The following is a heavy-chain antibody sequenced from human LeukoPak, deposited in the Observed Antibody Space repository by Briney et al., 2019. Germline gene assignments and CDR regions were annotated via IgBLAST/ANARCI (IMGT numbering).Heavy chain of an antibody. V-gene: IGHV4-59*12. CDR3: ARLHGLSQLVRNYRNWFDP. CDR2: IYYSGST. CDR1: GDSISGYY. Sequence: PSETLSLTCTVSGDSISGYYWSWIRQPPGKGLEWIGNIYYSGSTNYNPSLKSRVTISVDTSKNQFSLKLSSVTAADTAVYYCARLHGLSQLVRNYRNWFDPWGQGTLVTVSS. J-gene: IGHJ5*02. D-gene: IGHD6-6*01.